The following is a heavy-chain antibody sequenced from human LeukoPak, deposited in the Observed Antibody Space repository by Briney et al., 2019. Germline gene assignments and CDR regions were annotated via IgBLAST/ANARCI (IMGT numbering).Heavy chain of an antibody. CDR1: GGSISSSNW. V-gene: IGHV4-4*02. J-gene: IGHJ3*02. D-gene: IGHD2-15*01. Sequence: PSETLSLTCAVSGGSISSSNWWSWVRQPPGKGLEWIGEIYHSGSTNYNPSLKSRVTISVDKSKNQFSLKLSSVTAADTAVYYCARSCSGGSCYSADAFDIWGQGTMVTVSS. CDR2: IYHSGST. CDR3: ARSCSGGSCYSADAFDI.